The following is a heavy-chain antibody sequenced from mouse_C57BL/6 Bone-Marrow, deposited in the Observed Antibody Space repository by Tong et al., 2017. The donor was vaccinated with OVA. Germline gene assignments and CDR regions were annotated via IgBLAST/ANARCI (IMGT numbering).Heavy chain of an antibody. CDR3: ERRITRYFDV. CDR1: GFTFSDYG. Sequence: EVQLQESGGGLVKPGGSLKLSCAASGFTFSDYGMHWVRQAPEKGLEWVAYISSGSSTIYYADTVKGRFTISRDNAKNTLFLQMTSLRSEDTAMYYCERRITRYFDVWGTGTTVTVSS. J-gene: IGHJ1*03. V-gene: IGHV5-17*01. CDR2: ISSGSSTI.